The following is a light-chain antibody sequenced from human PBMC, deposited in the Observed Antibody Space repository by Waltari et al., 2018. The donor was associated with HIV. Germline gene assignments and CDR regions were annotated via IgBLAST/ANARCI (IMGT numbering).Light chain of an antibody. V-gene: IGLV1-47*01. J-gene: IGLJ3*02. CDR3: AAWDDSLSGLV. CDR2: RNN. CDR1: SSDIGGLY. Sequence: SVLPQPPSASGTPGTRVTISCSGSSSDIGGLYVYWYQQPPGTAPKLLIYRNNRRPSGVPDRFSGSKSGTSASLAISGLRSEDEADYYCAAWDDSLSGLVFGGGTKLTVL.